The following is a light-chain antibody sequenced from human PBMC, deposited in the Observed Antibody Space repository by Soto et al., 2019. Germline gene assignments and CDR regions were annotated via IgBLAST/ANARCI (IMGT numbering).Light chain of an antibody. Sequence: QSVLTQPPSLSATPGQRVNISCSGSFSNIGDNAVNWYQQLPGAAPKLLIYLNDQRPSGVPDRFSGSKSGTSAFLAISGLQSEDEAEYYCAAWDDSLNALFGTGTKLTVL. J-gene: IGLJ1*01. V-gene: IGLV1-44*01. CDR1: FSNIGDNA. CDR2: LND. CDR3: AAWDDSLNAL.